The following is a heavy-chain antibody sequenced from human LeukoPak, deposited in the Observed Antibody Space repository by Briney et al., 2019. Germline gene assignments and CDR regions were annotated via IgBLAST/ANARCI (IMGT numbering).Heavy chain of an antibody. CDR2: INSDGSST. V-gene: IGHV3-74*01. CDR1: GFIFSSYW. Sequence: GGSLRLSCAASGFIFSSYWMHWVRQAPGKGLVWVSRINSDGSSTSYADSVKGRFAIFRDNAKNTLYLQMNSLRAEDTAVYYCARRVVVPAAPYYFDYWGQGTLVTVSS. CDR3: ARRVVVPAAPYYFDY. D-gene: IGHD2-2*01. J-gene: IGHJ4*02.